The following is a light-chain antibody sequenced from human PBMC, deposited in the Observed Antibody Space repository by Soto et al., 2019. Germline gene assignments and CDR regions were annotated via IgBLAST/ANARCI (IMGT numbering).Light chain of an antibody. CDR3: LQDYTYPRT. Sequence: AIQVTQSPSSLSASVGDRVTITCRASQDIKNDLGWYQQTPGKTPKLLIYAATTLQSGVPSRFSGSGAGTDFTLTIRSLEPADAGTYYCLQDYTYPRTFGQGTTGEIK. CDR2: AAT. J-gene: IGKJ1*01. CDR1: QDIKND. V-gene: IGKV1-6*01.